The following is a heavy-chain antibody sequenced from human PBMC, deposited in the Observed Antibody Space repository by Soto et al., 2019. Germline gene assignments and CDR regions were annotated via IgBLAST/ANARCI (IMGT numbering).Heavy chain of an antibody. CDR1: GYTFRDYA. J-gene: IGHJ4*02. V-gene: IGHV1-3*01. CDR2: INAGNGNT. Sequence: ASVKVSCRASGYTFRDYAIHWVRQAPGQRPEWMGWINAGNGNTKYSQKFQGRVTITRDTSASTAYMELSSLRSEDTAVYYCAKEGGYCSSTSCYGRVYYWGQGTLVTVSS. D-gene: IGHD2-2*03. CDR3: AKEGGYCSSTSCYGRVYY.